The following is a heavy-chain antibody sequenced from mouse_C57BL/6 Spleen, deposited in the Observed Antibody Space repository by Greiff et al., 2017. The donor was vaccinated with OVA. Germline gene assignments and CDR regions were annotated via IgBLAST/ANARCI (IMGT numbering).Heavy chain of an antibody. CDR2: IYPGSGST. D-gene: IGHD2-5*01. CDR1: GYTFTSYW. Sequence: QVQLQQPGAELVKPGASVKMSCKASGYTFTSYWITWVKQRPGQGLEWIGDIYPGSGSTNYNEKFKSKATLTVDTSSSTAYMQLSSLTSEDSAVYYCASKCYSNCRYCSLDDWGQGTSVTVSS. CDR3: ASKCYSNCRYCSLDD. V-gene: IGHV1-55*01. J-gene: IGHJ4*01.